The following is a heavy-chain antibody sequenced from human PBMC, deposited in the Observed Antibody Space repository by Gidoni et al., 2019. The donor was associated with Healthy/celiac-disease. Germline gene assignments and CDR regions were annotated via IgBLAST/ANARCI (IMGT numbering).Heavy chain of an antibody. CDR3: ARGPRYYYFDY. CDR2: IYYSGST. V-gene: IGHV4-39*07. CDR1: GGSISSSSYY. Sequence: HLQLQVSVPALVKPSETLSLTCTVAGGSISSSSYYWGWIRQPPGKGLEWIGSIYYSGSTYYNPSLKSRVTISVDTSRNQFSLKLSSVNAADTAVYYCARGPRYYYFDYWGQGTLVTVSS. J-gene: IGHJ4*02. D-gene: IGHD4-17*01.